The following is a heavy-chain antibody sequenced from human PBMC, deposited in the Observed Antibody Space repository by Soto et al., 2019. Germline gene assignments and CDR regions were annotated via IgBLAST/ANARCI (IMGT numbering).Heavy chain of an antibody. CDR1: GLTFSSYA. V-gene: IGHV3-7*01. CDR3: ARVNFVYLYGMDV. J-gene: IGHJ6*02. Sequence: EVQLLESGGGLVQPGGSLRLSCAASGLTFSSYAMSWVRQAPGKGLEWVANINQHGSEKYYLDSVKGRFTISRDNAKNSLYLQMNSLRAEDTAVYYCARVNFVYLYGMDVLGQGTTVTVSS. CDR2: INQHGSEK. D-gene: IGHD3-9*01.